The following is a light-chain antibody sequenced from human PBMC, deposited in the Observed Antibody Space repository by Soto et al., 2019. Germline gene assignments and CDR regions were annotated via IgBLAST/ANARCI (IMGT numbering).Light chain of an antibody. V-gene: IGLV2-14*01. Sequence: QSALTQPASVSGSPGQSITISCTGTSSDVGGYNYVSWYQHHPGKAPKLMIYEVSDRPSGVSNRFSGSKSGNTASLTISGLQAEDEADYYCSSYAGSNVVFGGGTKVTVL. CDR1: SSDVGGYNY. CDR3: SSYAGSNVV. J-gene: IGLJ2*01. CDR2: EVS.